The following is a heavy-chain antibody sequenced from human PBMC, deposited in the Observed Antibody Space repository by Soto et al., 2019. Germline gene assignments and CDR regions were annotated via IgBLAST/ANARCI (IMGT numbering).Heavy chain of an antibody. J-gene: IGHJ4*02. Sequence: GESLKISCKGSGYSFTNYWIGWVRQMPGKGLEWMGIIYPGDSHAIYSPSFQGQVTMSADKSISTAYLQWSSLKASDTAMYYCARIRGDYGSGEFDYWGQGTLVTVYS. D-gene: IGHD3-10*01. CDR1: GYSFTNYW. CDR2: IYPGDSHA. V-gene: IGHV5-51*01. CDR3: ARIRGDYGSGEFDY.